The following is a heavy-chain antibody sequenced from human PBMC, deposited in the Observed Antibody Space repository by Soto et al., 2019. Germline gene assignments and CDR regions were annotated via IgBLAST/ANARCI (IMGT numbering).Heavy chain of an antibody. CDR3: ARYTYSNYERDY. V-gene: IGHV1-18*04. CDR1: GYTFTNYD. J-gene: IGHJ4*02. D-gene: IGHD4-4*01. CDR2: ITTYNGNT. Sequence: QVQLVQSGAEVKKPGASVKVSCKASGYTFTNYDISWVRQAPGQGLEWMGWITTYNGNTNYAQKLQGRVTMTTDTSTSTAYMELRSLRSDDTAVYYSARYTYSNYERDYWGQGTLVTVSS.